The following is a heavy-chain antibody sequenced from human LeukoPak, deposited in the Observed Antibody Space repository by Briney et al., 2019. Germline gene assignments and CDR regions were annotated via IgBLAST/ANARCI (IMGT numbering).Heavy chain of an antibody. J-gene: IGHJ4*02. D-gene: IGHD2-2*03. CDR2: TTDSGGST. Sequence: GGCLRLSCAASGFSFSTYAMTWLRQAPGKGLEWVSTTTDSGGSTHYADAVKGRFTMSRDNSKNTLYLQLNSLRDEDTAVYYCARDVSMDIGGSDCWGPGTLVTVSS. CDR3: ARDVSMDIGGSDC. V-gene: IGHV3-23*01. CDR1: GFSFSTYA.